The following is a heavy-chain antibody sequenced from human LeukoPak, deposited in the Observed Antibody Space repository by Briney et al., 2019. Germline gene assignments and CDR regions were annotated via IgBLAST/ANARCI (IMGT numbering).Heavy chain of an antibody. V-gene: IGHV4-59*01. CDR3: ARGDCSSTSCYYYYYGMDV. D-gene: IGHD2-2*01. CDR2: IYYSGST. J-gene: IGHJ6*02. Sequence: SETLSLTCTVSGGSISSYYWSWIRQPPGKGLEWIGYIYYSGSTNHNPSLKSRVTISVDTSKNQFSLKLSSVTAADTAVYYCARGDCSSTSCYYYYYGMDVWGQGTTVTVSS. CDR1: GGSISSYY.